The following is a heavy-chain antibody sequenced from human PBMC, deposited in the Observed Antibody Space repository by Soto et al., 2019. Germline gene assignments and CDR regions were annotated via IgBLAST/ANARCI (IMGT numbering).Heavy chain of an antibody. V-gene: IGHV4-4*02. CDR3: ASRDPGTSVDY. D-gene: IGHD1-7*01. J-gene: IGHJ4*02. CDR2: IYRTGST. CDR1: GGSFTSNNW. Sequence: QVQLQESGPGLVKPSGTLSLTCAVSGGSFTSNNWWTWVLQPPGQGLEGIGEIYRTGSTNYNPSLKSRVTISLDKSENQFSLKVSSLTAADTAVYYCASRDPGTSVDYWGQGTLVTVSS.